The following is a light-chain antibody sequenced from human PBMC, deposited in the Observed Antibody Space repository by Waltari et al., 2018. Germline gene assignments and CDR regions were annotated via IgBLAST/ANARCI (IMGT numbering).Light chain of an antibody. Sequence: QSVLTQPPSASGTPGQRVTISCSGSSSNIGCNTVNWYQQLPGTAPKLLIYSNKRRPAGVPDRVSGSKSGPSASLAISGLQSEDEADYYCAAWDDSLNGPDYVFGTGTKVTVL. J-gene: IGLJ1*01. CDR2: SNK. CDR3: AAWDDSLNGPDYV. CDR1: SSNIGCNT. V-gene: IGLV1-44*01.